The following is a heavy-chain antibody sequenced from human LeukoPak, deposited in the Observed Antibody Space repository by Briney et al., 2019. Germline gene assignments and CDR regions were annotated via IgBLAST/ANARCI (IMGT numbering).Heavy chain of an antibody. CDR1: GYTFTSYG. CDR2: INTNTGNP. J-gene: IGHJ4*02. Sequence: GASVKVSCKASGYTFTSYGMSWVRQAPGQGLEWMGWINTNTGNPTYAQGFTGRFVFSLDTSVSTAYLQISSLKAEDTAVYYCARDHRGCSRDSCYSDFDYWGQGTLVTVSS. V-gene: IGHV7-4-1*02. D-gene: IGHD2-15*01. CDR3: ARDHRGCSRDSCYSDFDY.